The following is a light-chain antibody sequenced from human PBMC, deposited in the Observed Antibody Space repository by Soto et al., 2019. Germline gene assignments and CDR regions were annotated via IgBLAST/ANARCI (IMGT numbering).Light chain of an antibody. CDR2: DGS. CDR3: QQFNRYPIT. CDR1: QGISSS. J-gene: IGKJ5*01. Sequence: AIQLTQSPSSLSASVGDRVTITCRASQGISSSLAWYQQKPGKAPKLLIYDGSSLESGVPSRFSGSGSGTDFTLPISSLQPEDFATYYCQQFNRYPITFGQGTRLEIK. V-gene: IGKV1-13*02.